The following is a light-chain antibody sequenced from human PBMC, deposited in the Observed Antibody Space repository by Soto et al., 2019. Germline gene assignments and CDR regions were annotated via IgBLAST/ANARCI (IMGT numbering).Light chain of an antibody. CDR3: QHYGSLSWT. J-gene: IGKJ1*01. Sequence: EIVLTQSPGTLSLSPGERATLSCRASQTVSSSYLAWYQQTPGQAPRLLIYGASTRATGIPDRFSGSGSGTDFTLTISRLEPEDFAVYYCQHYGSLSWTFGQGTKVDIK. CDR2: GAS. V-gene: IGKV3-20*01. CDR1: QTVSSSY.